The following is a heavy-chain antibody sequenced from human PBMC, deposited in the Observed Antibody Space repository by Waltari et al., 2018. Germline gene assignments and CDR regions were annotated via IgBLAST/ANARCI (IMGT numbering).Heavy chain of an antibody. D-gene: IGHD5-12*01. J-gene: IGHJ4*02. CDR2: ISWNSGSI. V-gene: IGHV3-9*01. CDR1: GFTFDDYA. Sequence: EVQLVESGGGLVQPGRSLRLSCAASGFTFDDYAMHWVRQAPGKGLEWVSGISWNSGSIGYADSVKGRFTIARDNAKNSLYLQMNRLRAEDTALYYCAKDVSGRYYFDYWGQGTLVTVSS. CDR3: AKDVSGRYYFDY.